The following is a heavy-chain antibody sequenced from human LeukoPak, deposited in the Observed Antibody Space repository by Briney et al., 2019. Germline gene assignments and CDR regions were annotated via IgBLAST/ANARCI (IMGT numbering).Heavy chain of an antibody. CDR3: ARDSSPYYYDSSGQQAVDAFDI. D-gene: IGHD3-22*01. J-gene: IGHJ3*02. CDR2: ISSSSSTI. Sequence: PGGSLRLSCAASGFTFSSYSMNWVRQAPGKGLEWVSYISSSSSTIYYADSVKGRFTISRDNAKNSLYLQMNSLRAEDTAVYYCARDSSPYYYDSSGQQAVDAFDIRGQGTMVTVSS. CDR1: GFTFSSYS. V-gene: IGHV3-48*04.